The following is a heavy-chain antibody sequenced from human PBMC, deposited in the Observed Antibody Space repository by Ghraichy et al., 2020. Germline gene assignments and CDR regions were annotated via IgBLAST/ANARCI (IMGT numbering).Heavy chain of an antibody. CDR1: GFTFSSYA. CDR3: AREARDKGSCKSTSCYWFPFDP. D-gene: IGHD2-2*01. V-gene: IGHV3-30*04. CDR2: ISYDGSNK. J-gene: IGHJ5*02. Sequence: GGSLRLSCAASGFTFSSYAMHWVRQAPGKGLEWVAVISYDGSNKYYADSVKGRFTISRDNSKNTLYLQMNSLRAEDTAVYYCAREARDKGSCKSTSCYWFPFDPWGQGTLVTVSS.